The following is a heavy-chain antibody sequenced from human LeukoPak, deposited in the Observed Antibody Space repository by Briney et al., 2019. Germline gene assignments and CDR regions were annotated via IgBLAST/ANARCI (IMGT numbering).Heavy chain of an antibody. CDR3: ARQRSGWLFDY. V-gene: IGHV4-39*01. CDR2: IYYSGST. Sequence: PSETPSLTCTVSSGSISSSSYYWGWIRQPPGKGLEWIGSIYYSGSTYYNPSLKSRVTISVDTSKNQFSLKLSSVTAADTAVYYYARQRSGWLFDYWGQGSLVTVSS. J-gene: IGHJ4*02. D-gene: IGHD6-19*01. CDR1: SGSISSSSYY.